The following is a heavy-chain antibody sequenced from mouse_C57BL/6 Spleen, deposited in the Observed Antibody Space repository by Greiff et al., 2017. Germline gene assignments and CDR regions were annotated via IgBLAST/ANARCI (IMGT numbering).Heavy chain of an antibody. CDR2: IDPSDSYT. Sequence: QVQLQQPGAELVMPGASVKLSCTASGYTFTSYWMHWVKQRPGQGLEWIGGIDPSDSYTNYNQKFKGKATLTVDKSSSTAYMQLSSLTSEDSAVYYCARRGHSNYLDDWGQGTPLTVSS. D-gene: IGHD2-5*01. CDR1: GYTFTSYW. V-gene: IGHV1-69*01. J-gene: IGHJ2*01. CDR3: ARRGHSNYLDD.